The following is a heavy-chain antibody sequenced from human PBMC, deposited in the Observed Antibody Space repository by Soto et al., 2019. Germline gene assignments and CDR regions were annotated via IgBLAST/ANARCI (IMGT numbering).Heavy chain of an antibody. CDR3: ARHPHSSGYPVYYFDY. CDR1: GGSISSSSYY. CDR2: IYYSGST. J-gene: IGHJ4*02. D-gene: IGHD3-22*01. V-gene: IGHV4-39*01. Sequence: SETLSLTCTVAGGSISSSSYYWGWIRQPPGKGLEWIGSIYYSGSTYYNPSLKSRVTISVDTSKNQFSLKLSSVTAADTAVYYCARHPHSSGYPVYYFDYWGQGTLVTVSS.